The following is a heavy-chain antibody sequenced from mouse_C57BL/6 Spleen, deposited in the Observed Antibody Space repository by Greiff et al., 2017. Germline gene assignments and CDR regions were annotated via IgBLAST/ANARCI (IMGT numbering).Heavy chain of an antibody. Sequence: LKPGTELVKPGASVKLSCKASGYTFTSYWMHWVKQRPGQGLEWIGNINPSNGGTNYNEKFKSKATLTVDKSSSTAYMQLSSLTSEDSAVYYCARSGGSTMVTEGYFDVWGTGTTVTVSS. V-gene: IGHV1-53*01. CDR3: ARSGGSTMVTEGYFDV. CDR2: INPSNGGT. CDR1: GYTFTSYW. J-gene: IGHJ1*03. D-gene: IGHD2-2*01.